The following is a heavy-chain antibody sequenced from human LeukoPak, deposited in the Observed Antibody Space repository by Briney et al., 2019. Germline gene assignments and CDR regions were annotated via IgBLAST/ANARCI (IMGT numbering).Heavy chain of an antibody. CDR3: ARVRYSSYGDYYYYMDV. V-gene: IGHV4-59*01. CDR2: IYYSGST. CDR1: GGSISSYY. Sequence: SETLSFTCTVSGGSISSYYWSWIRQPPGKGLEWIGYIYYSGSTNYNPSLKSRVTISVDTSKNQFSLKLSSVTAADTAVYYCARVRYSSYGDYYYYMDVWGKGTTVTVSS. J-gene: IGHJ6*03. D-gene: IGHD6-19*01.